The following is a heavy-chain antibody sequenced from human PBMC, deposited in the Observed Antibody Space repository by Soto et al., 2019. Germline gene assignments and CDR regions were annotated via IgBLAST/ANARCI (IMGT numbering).Heavy chain of an antibody. CDR1: GYTFTSYY. J-gene: IGHJ6*02. CDR2: INPSGGST. CDR3: ARKSGDGYNSDGMDV. D-gene: IGHD5-12*01. Sequence: GASVKVSCKASGYTFTSYYMHWVRQAPGQGLEWMGIINPSGGSTSYAQKFQGRVTITRDTSTSTVYMELSSLRSEDTAVYYCARKSGDGYNSDGMDVWGQGTTVTVSS. V-gene: IGHV1-46*03.